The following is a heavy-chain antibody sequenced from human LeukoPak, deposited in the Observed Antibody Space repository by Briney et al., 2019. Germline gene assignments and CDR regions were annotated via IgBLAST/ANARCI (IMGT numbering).Heavy chain of an antibody. CDR2: INPNSGGT. V-gene: IGHV1-2*02. D-gene: IGHD6-13*01. J-gene: IGHJ5*02. Sequence: ASVKVSCNASGYTFTGYYMHWMRQPPGQGLEWMGWINPNSGGTNYAQTFQGRVNMTSDTSISTAYMELSRLRADDTAVYYCARLRAAAGNWFDHWGQGTLVTVSS. CDR3: ARLRAAAGNWFDH. CDR1: GYTFTGYY.